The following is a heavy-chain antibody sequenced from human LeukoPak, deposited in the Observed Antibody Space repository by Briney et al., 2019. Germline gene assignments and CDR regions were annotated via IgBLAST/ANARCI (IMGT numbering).Heavy chain of an antibody. CDR1: GGSISSGGYY. D-gene: IGHD6-25*01. CDR3: ARGAAAYYYGMDV. V-gene: IGHV4-31*03. Sequence: SETLSLTCTVSGGSISSGGYYWNWIRQHPGKGLEWIGYIYYSGSTYHNPSLKGRVTMSVDTSKNQFSLKLSSVTAADTAVYYCARGAAAYYYGMDVWGQGTTVTVSS. CDR2: IYYSGST. J-gene: IGHJ6*02.